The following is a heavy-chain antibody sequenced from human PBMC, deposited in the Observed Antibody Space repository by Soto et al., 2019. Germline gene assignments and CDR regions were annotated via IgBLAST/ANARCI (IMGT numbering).Heavy chain of an antibody. CDR3: ARDGDYGDSPPHY. CDR2: INPSGGST. D-gene: IGHD4-17*01. J-gene: IGHJ4*02. CDR1: GYIFTTYY. Sequence: ASVKVSCKASGYIFTTYYMHWVRQAPGQGLEWMGVINPSGGSTNYAQKFQGRVTMTGDTSTNIVYMELSSLRSEDTAMYYCARDGDYGDSPPHYWGQGTLVTVSS. V-gene: IGHV1-46*01.